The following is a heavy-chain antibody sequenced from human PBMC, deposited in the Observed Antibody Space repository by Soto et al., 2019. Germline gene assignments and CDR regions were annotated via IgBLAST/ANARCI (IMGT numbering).Heavy chain of an antibody. D-gene: IGHD3-10*01. CDR1: GGTFSSYT. V-gene: IGHV1-3*01. Sequence: ASVKVSCKASGGTFSSYTISWVRQATGQSLEWMGWINAGNGNTKYSQKFQGRVTITRDTSASTAYMELSSLRSEDTAVYYCARGSGLYYIDYWGQGTLVTVSS. CDR2: INAGNGNT. CDR3: ARGSGLYYIDY. J-gene: IGHJ4*02.